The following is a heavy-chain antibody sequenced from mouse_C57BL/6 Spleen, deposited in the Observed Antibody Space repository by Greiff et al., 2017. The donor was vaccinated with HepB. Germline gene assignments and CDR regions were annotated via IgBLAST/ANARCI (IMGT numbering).Heavy chain of an antibody. CDR1: GYTFTDYY. Sequence: VQLQQSGPELVKPGASVKISCKASGYTFTDYYMNWVKQSHGKSLEWIGDINPNNGGTSYNQKFKGKATLTVDKSSSTAYMELRSLTSEDSAVYYCARECSSSYGAMDYWGQGTSVTVSS. V-gene: IGHV1-26*01. CDR2: INPNNGGT. CDR3: ARECSSSYGAMDY. J-gene: IGHJ4*01. D-gene: IGHD1-1*01.